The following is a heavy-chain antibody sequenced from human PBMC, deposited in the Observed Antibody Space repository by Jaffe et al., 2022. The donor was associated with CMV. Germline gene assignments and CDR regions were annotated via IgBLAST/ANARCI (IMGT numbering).Heavy chain of an antibody. Sequence: EVRLVQSGPEVKKPGESLKISCQISGYIFSNYWIAWVRQMPGKGLEWMGIIYPGDSVTTYSPSFQGQVTFSVDKSIDTAYLQWSSLKASDTATYYCAKSREEAATREGFDFWGQGTQVTVSS. CDR3: AKSREEAATREGFDF. CDR1: GYIFSNYW. CDR2: IYPGDSVT. V-gene: IGHV5-51*01. D-gene: IGHD1-26*01. J-gene: IGHJ4*03.